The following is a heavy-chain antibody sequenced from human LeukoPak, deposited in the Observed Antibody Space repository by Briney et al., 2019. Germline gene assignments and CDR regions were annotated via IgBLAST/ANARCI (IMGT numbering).Heavy chain of an antibody. CDR1: GFTFSSYA. V-gene: IGHV3-30*04. CDR2: ISYDGSNK. CDR3: AKERSITGDFDY. J-gene: IGHJ4*02. D-gene: IGHD1-20*01. Sequence: GGSLRLSCAASGFTFSSYAVHWVRQAPGKGLEWVAVISYDGSNKYYADSVKGRFTISRDNSKNTLYLQMNSLRAEDTAVYYCAKERSITGDFDYWGQGTLVTVSS.